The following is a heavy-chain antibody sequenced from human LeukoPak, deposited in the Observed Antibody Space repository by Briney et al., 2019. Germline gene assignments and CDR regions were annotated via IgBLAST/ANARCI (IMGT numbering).Heavy chain of an antibody. D-gene: IGHD5-12*01. J-gene: IGHJ6*03. V-gene: IGHV4-61*02. CDR2: IYTSGST. Sequence: SQTLSLTCTVSGGSISSGSYYRSWIRQPAGKGLEWIGRIYTSGSTNHNPSLKSRVTISVDTSKNQISLKLSSVTAADTAVYYCARDSGPGYYYMDVWGKGTTVTVSS. CDR3: ARDSGPGYYYMDV. CDR1: GGSISSGSYY.